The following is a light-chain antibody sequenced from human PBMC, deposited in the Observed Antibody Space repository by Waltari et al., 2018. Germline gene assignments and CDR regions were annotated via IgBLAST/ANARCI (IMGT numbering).Light chain of an antibody. CDR2: DTS. CDR1: TGAVTSGHY. Sequence: QAVVTQEPSLTVSPGGTVTLTCASSTGAVTSGHYPYWFQQKPGQAPRTLIYDTSNKYSWTPARFSGSLLGGKAALTLSGAQPEDEAEYYCLLSYSGARAGVFGGGTKLTVL. V-gene: IGLV7-46*01. J-gene: IGLJ2*01. CDR3: LLSYSGARAGV.